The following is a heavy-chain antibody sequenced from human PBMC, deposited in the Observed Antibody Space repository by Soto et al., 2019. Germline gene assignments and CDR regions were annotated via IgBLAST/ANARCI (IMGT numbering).Heavy chain of an antibody. CDR1: GYTFTDYG. J-gene: IGHJ4*02. D-gene: IGHD4-17*01. CDR2: INTYNGKT. CDR3: ARDHYAVGGDF. V-gene: IGHV1-18*01. Sequence: QVQLVQSGAEVKKPGASVKVSCKASGYTFTDYGVSWVRQAPGQGLEWMGWINTYNGKTNYAPKVQARVTMTTDTSTTTAYMELRSLKSDDTAVYFCARDHYAVGGDFWGQGTLVTVSS.